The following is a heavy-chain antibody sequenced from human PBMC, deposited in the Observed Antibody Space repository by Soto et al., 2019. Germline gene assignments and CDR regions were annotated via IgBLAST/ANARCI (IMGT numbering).Heavy chain of an antibody. Sequence: PSETLSLTCTVSGGSISSSSYYWGWIRQPPGKGLEWIGSIYYSGSTYYNPSLKSRVTISVDTSKNQFSLKLSSVTAADTAVYYCARRLGGSLYNWFDPWGQGTLVTVSS. V-gene: IGHV4-39*01. D-gene: IGHD3-16*01. CDR1: GGSISSSSYY. J-gene: IGHJ5*02. CDR2: IYYSGST. CDR3: ARRLGGSLYNWFDP.